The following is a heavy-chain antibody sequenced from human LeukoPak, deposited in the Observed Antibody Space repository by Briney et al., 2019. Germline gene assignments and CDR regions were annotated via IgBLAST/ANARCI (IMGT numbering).Heavy chain of an antibody. CDR3: ARRGYGDYANFDY. V-gene: IGHV3-48*03. CDR2: ISSSGSTI. Sequence: GSLRLSCAASGFTFSSYEMNWVRQAPGKGLEWVSYISSSGSTIYYADSVKGRFTISRDNAKNSLYLQMNSLRAEDTAVYYCARRGYGDYANFDYWGQGTLVTVSS. D-gene: IGHD4-17*01. J-gene: IGHJ4*02. CDR1: GFTFSSYE.